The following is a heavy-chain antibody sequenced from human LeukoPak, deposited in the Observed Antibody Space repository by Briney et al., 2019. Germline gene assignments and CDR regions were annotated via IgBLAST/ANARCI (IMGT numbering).Heavy chain of an antibody. CDR1: GFIFTNYG. CDR3: AKDLRRRYYFGSGSRGGTFDI. D-gene: IGHD3-10*01. J-gene: IGHJ3*02. CDR2: ISYDGSNK. V-gene: IGHV3-30*18. Sequence: PGRSLRLSCAASGFIFTNYGMHWVRQAPGKGLEWVAVISYDGSNKYYADSVKGRFTISRDNSKNTLYLQMNSLRAEDTAVYYCAKDLRRRYYFGSGSRGGTFDIWGQGTMVTVSS.